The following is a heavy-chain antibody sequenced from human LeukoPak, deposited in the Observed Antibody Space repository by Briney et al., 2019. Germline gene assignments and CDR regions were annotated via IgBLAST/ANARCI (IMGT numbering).Heavy chain of an antibody. Sequence: GASVKVSCKASGGTFSSYAISWVRQAPGQGLEWMGWMNPNSGNTGYTQKFQGRVTMTRNTSISTAYMELSSLRSEDTAVYYCARGVSRGIAAAGMKYWGQGTLVTVSS. J-gene: IGHJ4*02. D-gene: IGHD6-13*01. CDR1: GGTFSSYA. V-gene: IGHV1-8*02. CDR2: MNPNSGNT. CDR3: ARGVSRGIAAAGMKY.